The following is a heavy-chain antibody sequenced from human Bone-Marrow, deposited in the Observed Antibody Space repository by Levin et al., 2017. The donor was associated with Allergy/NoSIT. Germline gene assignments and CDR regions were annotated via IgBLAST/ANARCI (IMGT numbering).Heavy chain of an antibody. CDR1: GFIFSNYL. CDR3: ARILVVTSPFDH. V-gene: IGHV3-23*01. CDR2: ITASGGST. D-gene: IGHD2-21*02. Sequence: PGGSLRLSCEASGFIFSNYLMSWVRQAPGKGLEWVSFITASGGSTYYADSVKGRFTISRDNSRNTVYLQMNSLRAEDTATYYCARILVVTSPFDHWGQGTLVAVSS. J-gene: IGHJ4*02.